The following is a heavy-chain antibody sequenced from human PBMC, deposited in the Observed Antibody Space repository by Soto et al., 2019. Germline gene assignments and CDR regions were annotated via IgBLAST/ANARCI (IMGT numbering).Heavy chain of an antibody. D-gene: IGHD3-10*01. J-gene: IGHJ6*02. CDR1: GYTFTSYG. Sequence: QVQLVQSGAEVKKPGASVKVSCKASGYTFTSYGISWVRQAPGQGLEWMGWISAYNGNTNYAQKVQGRVTMTTDTXXSTAYMELRRLRSDDTAVYYCAREDDGITMVPGDVWGQGTTVTVSS. CDR2: ISAYNGNT. V-gene: IGHV1-18*01. CDR3: AREDDGITMVPGDV.